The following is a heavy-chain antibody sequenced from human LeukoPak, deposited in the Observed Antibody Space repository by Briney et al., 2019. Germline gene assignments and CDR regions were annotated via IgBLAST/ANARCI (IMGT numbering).Heavy chain of an antibody. CDR1: GFTFSNAW. J-gene: IGHJ4*02. CDR2: IRSKTDGGTT. CDR3: ITFSMIVVVITD. D-gene: IGHD3-22*01. V-gene: IGHV3-15*01. Sequence: GGSLRLSCAASGFTFSNAWMSWVRQAPGEGLEWVGRIRSKTDGGTTDYAAPVKGRFTISRDDSKNTLYLQMNSLKTEDTAVYYCITFSMIVVVITDWGQGTLVTVSS.